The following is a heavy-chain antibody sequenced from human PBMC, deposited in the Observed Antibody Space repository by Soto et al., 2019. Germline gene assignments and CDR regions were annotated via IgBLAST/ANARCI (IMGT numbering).Heavy chain of an antibody. CDR1: GYTFTNND. CDR2: MNPNSGNT. V-gene: IGHV1-8*01. J-gene: IGHJ4*02. CDR3: ARVMSGGHSDY. Sequence: QVQLVQSGAEVKKPGASVTVSCKASGYTFTNNDINWVRQAAGQGLEWMGWMNPNSGNTGYAQKFQGRVTMTRIPSIRTAYLDLSSLRSDDTAVYYFARVMSGGHSDYWGQGTLGTVSS. D-gene: IGHD2-15*01.